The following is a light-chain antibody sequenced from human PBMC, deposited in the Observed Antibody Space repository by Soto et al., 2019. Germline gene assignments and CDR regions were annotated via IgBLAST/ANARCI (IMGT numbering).Light chain of an antibody. CDR2: STS. Sequence: DIQMTQSPSSLSASVGDRFTITWRASQSIAGYLSWYQQRPGKAPKFLIYSTSNLQRGVPSRFSGSGSGTDFSLTINGLQPEDFATYFCQQSFSVPITFGQGTRLEIK. J-gene: IGKJ5*01. CDR1: QSIAGY. V-gene: IGKV1-39*01. CDR3: QQSFSVPIT.